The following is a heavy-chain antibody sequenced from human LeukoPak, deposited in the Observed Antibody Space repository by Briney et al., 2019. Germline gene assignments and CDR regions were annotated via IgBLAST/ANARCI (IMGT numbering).Heavy chain of an antibody. CDR3: ARVAYGDRY. Sequence: GGSLRLSCAASGFTFSNYWMSWVRQAPGKGLEWVGNIQEDGSAQYYVDSVKGRFTISRDNAKNSLYLQMNSLRVDDTTVYYCARVAYGDRYWGQGTLVTVSS. D-gene: IGHD4-17*01. V-gene: IGHV3-7*01. J-gene: IGHJ4*02. CDR2: IQEDGSAQ. CDR1: GFTFSNYW.